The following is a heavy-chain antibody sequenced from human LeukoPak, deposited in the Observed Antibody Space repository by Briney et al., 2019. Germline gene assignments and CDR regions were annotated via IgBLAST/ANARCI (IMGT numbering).Heavy chain of an antibody. V-gene: IGHV3-43*01. CDR3: AKDRGYYCDSSAYGSYFDY. J-gene: IGHJ4*02. CDR2: ISWDGGTT. D-gene: IGHD3-22*01. CDR1: GFTFDDYT. Sequence: GGSLRLSCEASGFTFDDYTMHWVRQSPGKGLEWVSLISWDGGTTYYADSVRGRFTISRDNSKNSLYLQMNSLRTEDTALYYCAKDRGYYCDSSAYGSYFDYWGQGTLVTVSS.